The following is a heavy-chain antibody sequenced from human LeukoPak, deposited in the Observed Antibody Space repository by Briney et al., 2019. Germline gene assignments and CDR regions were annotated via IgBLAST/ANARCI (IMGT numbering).Heavy chain of an antibody. V-gene: IGHV1-46*01. Sequence: ASVKVSCKASGYTFTSYYMHWVRQAPGQGLEWMGIINPSGGSTSYAQKFQGRVTMTRDTSTSTVYMELSSLRSEDTAVYYCARDSTSRYYYYGMDVWGQGTTVTVSS. CDR1: GYTFTSYY. CDR3: ARDSTSRYYYYGMDV. CDR2: INPSGGST. D-gene: IGHD3-10*01. J-gene: IGHJ6*02.